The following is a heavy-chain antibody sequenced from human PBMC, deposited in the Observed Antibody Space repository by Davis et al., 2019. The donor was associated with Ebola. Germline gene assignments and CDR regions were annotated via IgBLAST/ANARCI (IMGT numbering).Heavy chain of an antibody. Sequence: GESLKISCAASGFTFSNHWMHWVRQAPGKGLVWVSRIKTDGSVTGYADSVKGRFTISRDNAKNSLYLQMNSLRAEDTAVYYCARGTRDGRGPWGQGSLVTVSS. CDR2: IKTDGSVT. J-gene: IGHJ5*02. V-gene: IGHV3-74*01. CDR1: GFTFSNHW. D-gene: IGHD1-26*01. CDR3: ARGTRDGRGP.